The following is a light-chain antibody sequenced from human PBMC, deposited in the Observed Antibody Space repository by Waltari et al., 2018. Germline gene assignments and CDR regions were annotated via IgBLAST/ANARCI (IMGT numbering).Light chain of an antibody. CDR1: QGINNN. CDR2: KSS. Sequence: DLQMTQSPSSLSASVGGSVPVTCPASQGINNNLAWYQQKPGKVPMLLLYKSSTLQSGVPSRVSGSGAGTDDTQTISSQQPEDYGTYRGEEGNGNPYTLGPGNEWDIK. V-gene: IGKV1-NL1*01. J-gene: IGKJ3*01. CDR3: EEGNGNPYT.